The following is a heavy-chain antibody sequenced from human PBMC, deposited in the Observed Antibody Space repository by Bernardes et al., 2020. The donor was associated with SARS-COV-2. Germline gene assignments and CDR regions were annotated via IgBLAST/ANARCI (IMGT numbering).Heavy chain of an antibody. J-gene: IGHJ4*02. CDR2: ITSSSSYK. CDR1: EYTFSSYA. CDR3: ARQSDWNYVFDY. D-gene: IGHD1-7*01. V-gene: IGHV3-21*01. Sequence: GGSLRLSCAASEYTFSSYAMSWVRQAPGKGLEWVSSITSSSSYKYYADSVKGRFTISRDNAKNSLYLQMNSLRAEDTAVYFCARQSDWNYVFDYWGSGSLVTVSS.